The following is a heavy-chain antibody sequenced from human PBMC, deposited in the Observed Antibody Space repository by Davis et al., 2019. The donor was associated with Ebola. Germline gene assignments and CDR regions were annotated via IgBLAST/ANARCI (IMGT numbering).Heavy chain of an antibody. CDR3: ASIKGLPKYFDT. CDR1: GDSSSNYG. J-gene: IGHJ4*02. Sequence: SVKVSCKASGDSSSNYGISWLRQAPGQELEWMGGVIPFYGPVSYTQKFQGRVTITADESTSTAYMELSGLRSEDTAVYYCASIKGLPKYFDTWGQGTLVTVSS. CDR2: VIPFYGPV. V-gene: IGHV1-69*13. D-gene: IGHD5-18*01.